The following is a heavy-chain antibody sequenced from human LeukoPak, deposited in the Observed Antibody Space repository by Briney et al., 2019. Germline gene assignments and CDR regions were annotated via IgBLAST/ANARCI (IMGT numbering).Heavy chain of an antibody. CDR3: ARVRIAAAGTGGGYYFDY. J-gene: IGHJ4*02. V-gene: IGHV3-11*01. CDR1: GFTFSDYY. D-gene: IGHD6-13*01. CDR2: ISSSGSTI. Sequence: GGSLRLSCAASGFTFSDYYMSWIRQAPRKGLEWVSYISSSGSTIYYADSVKGRFTISRDNAKNSLYLQMNSLRAEDTAVYYCARVRIAAAGTGGGYYFDYWGQGTLVTVSS.